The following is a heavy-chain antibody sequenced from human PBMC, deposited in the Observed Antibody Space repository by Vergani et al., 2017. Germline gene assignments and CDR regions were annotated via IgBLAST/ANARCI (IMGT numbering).Heavy chain of an antibody. V-gene: IGHV3-23*01. D-gene: IGHD6-19*01. J-gene: IGHJ6*03. CDR1: GFSFPGYA. CDR3: ARDRCGWRYSRYFYNYYMDV. CDR2: VSGSSATP. Sequence: EVQLLESGGGLVQPGGSLRLSCEASGFSFPGYAMSWVRQAPGKGLEWVSSVSGSSATPYYADSVKGRFIISRDNSKNTLHLQMNSLRADDTAVYYCARDRCGWRYSRYFYNYYMDVWGKGTTVTVSS.